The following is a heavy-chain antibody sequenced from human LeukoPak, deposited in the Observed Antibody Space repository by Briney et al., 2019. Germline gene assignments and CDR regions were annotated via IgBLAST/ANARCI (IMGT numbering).Heavy chain of an antibody. Sequence: SETLSLTCTVSGGSISSYYWSWIRQPPGKGLEWIGYIYYSGSTNYNPSLKSRVTISVDTSKNQFSLKLSSVTAADTAVYYCARISTWLRQDAFDIWGQGTMVTVSS. CDR2: IYYSGST. CDR3: ARISTWLRQDAFDI. D-gene: IGHD5-12*01. V-gene: IGHV4-59*08. CDR1: GGSISSYY. J-gene: IGHJ3*02.